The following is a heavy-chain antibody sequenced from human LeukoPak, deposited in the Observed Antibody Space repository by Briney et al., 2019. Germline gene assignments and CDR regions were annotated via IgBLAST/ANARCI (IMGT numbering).Heavy chain of an antibody. CDR3: ARDTNWGVLDY. D-gene: IGHD7-27*01. CDR2: ITSDGGST. J-gene: IGHJ4*02. Sequence: GGSLRLSCAASGFTFSNFAMHWVRQAPGKGLEYASAITSDGGSTYYANSVKGRFTISRDNSKNTLYLQMGSLRPEDMAVYYCARDTNWGVLDYWGQGTLVTVSS. V-gene: IGHV3-64*01. CDR1: GFTFSNFA.